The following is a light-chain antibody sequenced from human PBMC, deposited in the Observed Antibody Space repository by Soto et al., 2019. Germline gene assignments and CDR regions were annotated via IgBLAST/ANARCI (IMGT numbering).Light chain of an antibody. J-gene: IGLJ2*01. V-gene: IGLV2-14*03. CDR1: SSDVGGYNY. Sequence: QSALTQPASVSGSPGQSITISCTGTSSDVGGYNYVSWYQQHPGKAPKLIIYDVSDRPSGVSNRFSGSKSGNTASLTISGLQAGGEADYYCSSYTSSSTVVFGGGTKLTVL. CDR3: SSYTSSSTVV. CDR2: DVS.